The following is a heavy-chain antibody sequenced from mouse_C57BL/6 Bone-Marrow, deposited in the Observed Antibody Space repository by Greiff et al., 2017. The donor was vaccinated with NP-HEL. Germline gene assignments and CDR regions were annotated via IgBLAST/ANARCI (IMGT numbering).Heavy chain of an antibody. CDR1: GYTFTSYW. J-gene: IGHJ2*01. CDR2: IDPSDSYP. V-gene: IGHV1-59*01. Sequence: QVQLQQPGAELVRPGTSVKLSCKASGYTFTSYWMHWVKQRPGQGLEWIGVIDPSDSYPTYNQKFKGKATLTVDTSSSTAYMQLSSLTSEDSAVYYCAGEGGYWGQGTTLTVSS. D-gene: IGHD3-3*01. CDR3: AGEGGY.